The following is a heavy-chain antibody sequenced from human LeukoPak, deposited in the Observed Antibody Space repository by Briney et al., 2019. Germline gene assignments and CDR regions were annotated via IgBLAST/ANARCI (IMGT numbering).Heavy chain of an antibody. V-gene: IGHV1-46*01. CDR1: GYTFTSYY. CDR2: INPSGGST. J-gene: IGHJ5*02. CDR3: ARRYCSSTSGYSGGNWFDP. D-gene: IGHD2-2*01. Sequence: ASVKVSCKASGYTFTSYYMHWVRQAPGQGLEWMGIINPSGGSTSYAQKFQGRVTMTRDTSTSTVYMELSSLRSEGTAVYYCARRYCSSTSGYSGGNWFDPWGQGTLVTVSS.